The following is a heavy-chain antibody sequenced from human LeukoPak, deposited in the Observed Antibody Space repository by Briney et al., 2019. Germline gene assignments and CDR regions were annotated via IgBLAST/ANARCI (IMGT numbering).Heavy chain of an antibody. CDR3: ARDQDSSGYYYGDYYYGMDV. Sequence: TSETLSLTCTVSGYSISSGYYWGWMRQPPGKGLEWMGSIYHSGSTYYNPSLKSRVTISVDTSKNQFSLKLSSVTAADTAVYYCARDQDSSGYYYGDYYYGMDVWGQGTTVTVSS. CDR1: GYSISSGYY. D-gene: IGHD3-22*01. J-gene: IGHJ6*02. CDR2: IYHSGST. V-gene: IGHV4-38-2*02.